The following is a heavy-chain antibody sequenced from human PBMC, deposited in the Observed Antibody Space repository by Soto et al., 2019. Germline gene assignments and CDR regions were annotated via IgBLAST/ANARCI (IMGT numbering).Heavy chain of an antibody. Sequence: GGSLRLSCAASGFTFSSYAMSWVRQAPGKGLEWVSAISGSGGSTYYADSVKGRFTISRDNSKNTLYLQMNSLRAEDKAVYYCASRDRQLVLVIMDVWGKGTTVTVSS. D-gene: IGHD6-13*01. CDR2: ISGSGGST. CDR1: GFTFSSYA. CDR3: ASRDRQLVLVIMDV. V-gene: IGHV3-23*01. J-gene: IGHJ6*04.